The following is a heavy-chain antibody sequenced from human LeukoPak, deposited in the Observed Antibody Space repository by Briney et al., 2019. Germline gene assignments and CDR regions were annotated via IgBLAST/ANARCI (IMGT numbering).Heavy chain of an antibody. CDR3: ARELDYYYGMHV. V-gene: IGHV3-30-3*01. J-gene: IGHJ6*02. Sequence: PGGSLRLSCAASGFTFSSYAMHWVRQAPGKGLEWVAVISYDGSNKYYADSVKGRFTISRDNSKNTLYLQMNSLRAEDTAVYYCARELDYYYGMHVWGQGTTVTVSS. CDR2: ISYDGSNK. CDR1: GFTFSSYA.